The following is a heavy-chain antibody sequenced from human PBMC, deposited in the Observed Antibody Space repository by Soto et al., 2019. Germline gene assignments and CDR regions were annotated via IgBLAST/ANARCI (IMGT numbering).Heavy chain of an antibody. V-gene: IGHV4-59*01. CDR2: IYYSGST. J-gene: IGHJ5*02. D-gene: IGHD3-22*01. CDR1: GGSISSYY. Sequence: SETLSLTCTVSGGSISSYYWSWIRQPPGKGLEWIGYIYYSGSTNYNPSLESRVTISVDTSKNQFSLKLSSVTAADTAVYYCARSDSSGYYQNWFDPWGQGTLVTVSS. CDR3: ARSDSSGYYQNWFDP.